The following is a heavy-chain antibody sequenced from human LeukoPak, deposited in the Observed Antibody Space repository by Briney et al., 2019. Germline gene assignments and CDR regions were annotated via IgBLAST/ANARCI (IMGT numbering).Heavy chain of an antibody. V-gene: IGHV4-59*01. CDR3: ARALLFGELLFDY. Sequence: PSETLSLTCTVSGGSISSYYWSWIRQPPGKGLEWIGYIYYSGSTNYNPSLKSRVTISVDTSKNQFSLKLSSVTAADTAVYYCARALLFGELLFDYWGQGTLVTVSS. CDR1: GGSISSYY. CDR2: IYYSGST. D-gene: IGHD3-10*02. J-gene: IGHJ4*02.